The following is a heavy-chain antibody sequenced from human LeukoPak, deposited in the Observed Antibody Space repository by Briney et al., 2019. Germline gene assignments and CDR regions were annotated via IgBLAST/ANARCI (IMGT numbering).Heavy chain of an antibody. CDR2: ISYDGTNK. D-gene: IGHD3-9*01. V-gene: IGHV3-30-3*01. CDR1: GFTFSSYA. J-gene: IGHJ4*02. CDR3: ARDFGWLSGFDN. Sequence: GGSLRLSCAASGFTFSSYAIHWVRQAPGKGLEWVAIISYDGTNKYYANSVRGRFTISRDNSKNTLYLQMNSLRAEDTAVYYCARDFGWLSGFDNWGQGTLVTVSS.